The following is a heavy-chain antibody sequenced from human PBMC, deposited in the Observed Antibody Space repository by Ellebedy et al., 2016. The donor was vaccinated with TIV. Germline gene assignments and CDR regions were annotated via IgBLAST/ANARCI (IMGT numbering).Heavy chain of an antibody. J-gene: IGHJ4*02. CDR3: ARVTPEVVFFNY. CDR1: GGSISSYY. D-gene: IGHD2-8*02. V-gene: IGHV4-59*01. CDR2: IYYSGST. Sequence: SETLSLTCTVSGGSISSYYWSWIRQPPGKGLEWIGYIYYSGSTNYNPSLKSRVTISVDTSKNQFSLKLNSETPADTAVYYCARVTPEVVFFNYWGQGTLVTVSS.